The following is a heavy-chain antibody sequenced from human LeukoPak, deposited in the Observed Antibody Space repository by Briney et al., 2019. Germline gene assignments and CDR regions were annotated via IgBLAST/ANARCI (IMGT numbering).Heavy chain of an antibody. CDR3: VEGITGGMATIFFDY. Sequence: PGGSLRLSCAASGFTFSSYGMHWVRQAPGKGLEYVSAISSNGGSTYYADSVKGRFTISRDNSKNTLYLQMSSLRAEDTAVYYCVEGITGGMATIFFDYWGQGTLVTVSS. D-gene: IGHD5-24*01. CDR1: GFTFSSYG. V-gene: IGHV3-64D*06. CDR2: ISSNGGST. J-gene: IGHJ4*02.